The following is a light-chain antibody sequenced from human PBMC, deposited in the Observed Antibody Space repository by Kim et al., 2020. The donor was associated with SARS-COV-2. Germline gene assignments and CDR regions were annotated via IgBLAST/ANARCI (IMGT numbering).Light chain of an antibody. Sequence: PGERATLSCRASQSVSSNLAWYQQKPGQAPRLLIYGASTRATGIPARFSGSGSGTEFTLTISSLQSEDFAVYYCQQYNNWPPMVTFGPGTKVDIK. CDR2: GAS. J-gene: IGKJ3*01. CDR3: QQYNNWPPMVT. V-gene: IGKV3-15*01. CDR1: QSVSSN.